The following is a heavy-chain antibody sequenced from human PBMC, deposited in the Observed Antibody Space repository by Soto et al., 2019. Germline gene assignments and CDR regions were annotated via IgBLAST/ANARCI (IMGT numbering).Heavy chain of an antibody. J-gene: IGHJ5*02. V-gene: IGHV3-21*01. CDR3: AREGDVRFLEWLWFDP. Sequence: EVQLVESGGGLVKPGGSLRLSCAASGFTFSSYSMNWVRQAPGKGLEWVSSISSSSSYIYYADSVKGRFTISRDNAKNSLYLQMISWRAEDTAVYYCAREGDVRFLEWLWFDPWGQGTLVTVSS. D-gene: IGHD3-3*01. CDR1: GFTFSSYS. CDR2: ISSSSSYI.